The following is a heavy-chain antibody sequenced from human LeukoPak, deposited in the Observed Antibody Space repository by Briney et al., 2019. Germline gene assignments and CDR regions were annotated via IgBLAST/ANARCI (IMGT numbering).Heavy chain of an antibody. V-gene: IGHV3-66*01. CDR2: INRSDST. CDR1: GFTVSSDC. Sequence: GGSLRLSCAASGFTVSSDCMNWVRQAPGKGLEWVSTINRSDSTDYAGSVKGRFTISRDKSKKTLYLQVNSLRAEDTAVYYCARAPGLPNCMAVWGQGTTVTVSS. CDR3: ARAPGLPNCMAV. D-gene: IGHD1-7*01. J-gene: IGHJ6*02.